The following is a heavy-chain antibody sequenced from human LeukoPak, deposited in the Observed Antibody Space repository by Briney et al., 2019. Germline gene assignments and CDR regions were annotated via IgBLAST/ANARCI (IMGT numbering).Heavy chain of an antibody. J-gene: IGHJ4*02. Sequence: ASVNVSCKASGYTSTSYGISWVRQAPGQGLEWMGWISPYNANTNYVQKFQGRVTMTTDTSTTTAYMELRSLRSDDTAVYYCARGGTSGVEYWGQGTLVTVSS. CDR1: GYTSTSYG. CDR2: ISPYNANT. CDR3: ARGGTSGVEY. V-gene: IGHV1-18*01. D-gene: IGHD2-2*01.